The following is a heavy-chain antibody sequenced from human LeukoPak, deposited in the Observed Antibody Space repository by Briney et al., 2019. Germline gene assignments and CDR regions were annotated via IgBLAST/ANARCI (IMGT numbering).Heavy chain of an antibody. CDR2: ISSSGSHK. CDR3: ARDIPSIAAAGTEDY. J-gene: IGHJ4*02. CDR1: GFTFNNYA. D-gene: IGHD6-13*01. Sequence: PGGSLRLSCAGSGFTFNNYAMNWVRQPPGKGLEWVSSISSSGSHKYYGDSVRGRFTISRDNAKNTLYLQLNSLRVEDTGVYYCARDIPSIAAAGTEDYWGQGTLVTVSS. V-gene: IGHV3-21*01.